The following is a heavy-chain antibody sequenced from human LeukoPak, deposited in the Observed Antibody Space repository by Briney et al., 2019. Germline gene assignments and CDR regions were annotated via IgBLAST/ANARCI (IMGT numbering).Heavy chain of an antibody. D-gene: IGHD3-3*01. Sequence: PSETQSLTCTVSGGSISSSSYYWGWIRQPPGKGLEWIGSIYYSGSTYYNPSLKSRVTISVDTSKNQFSLNLNSVTAADTALYYCARQPYFDFWSGPTDWFDPWGQGTLVTVSS. CDR1: GGSISSSSYY. V-gene: IGHV4-39*01. CDR2: IYYSGST. CDR3: ARQPYFDFWSGPTDWFDP. J-gene: IGHJ5*02.